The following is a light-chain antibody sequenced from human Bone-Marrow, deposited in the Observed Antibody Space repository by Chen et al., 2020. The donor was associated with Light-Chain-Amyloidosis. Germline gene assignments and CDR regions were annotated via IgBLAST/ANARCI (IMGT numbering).Light chain of an antibody. CDR3: QSYDLSLYGAV. CDR1: SSNIGAGYD. Sequence: QSLLTQPPSVSGAPGQTVTISCTGSSSNIGAGYDVHWYQQLPGIAPKLLIYGNNNRPSGVPDRFSGTKSSTSASLAITGLQAEDEADYYCQSYDLSLYGAVFGGGTRVTVL. CDR2: GNN. V-gene: IGLV1-40*01. J-gene: IGLJ2*01.